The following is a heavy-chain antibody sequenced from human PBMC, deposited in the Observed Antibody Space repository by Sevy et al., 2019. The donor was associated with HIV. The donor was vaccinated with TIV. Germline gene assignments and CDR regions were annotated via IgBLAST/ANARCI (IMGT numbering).Heavy chain of an antibody. CDR1: GFTFSSYS. CDR3: ARGAKTGLDY. V-gene: IGHV3-21*01. CDR2: ISSSSSYI. J-gene: IGHJ4*02. D-gene: IGHD3-10*01. Sequence: GGSLRLSCAASGFTFSSYSMNWVRQAPGKGLEWVSSISSSSSYIYYTDSVKGRFTISRDNAKNSLYLQMNSLRAEDTAVYYCARGAKTGLDYWGQGTLVTVSS.